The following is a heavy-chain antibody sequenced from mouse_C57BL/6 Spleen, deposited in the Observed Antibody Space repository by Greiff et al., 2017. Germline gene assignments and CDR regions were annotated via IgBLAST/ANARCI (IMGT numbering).Heavy chain of an antibody. CDR1: GFSLTSYG. V-gene: IGHV2-3*01. Sequence: VQLVESGPGLVAPSQSLSITCTVSGFSLTSYGVSWVRQPPGKGLEWLGVIWGDGSTNYHSALISRLSLSKDNSKSKVFLKLNSLLTDDTATYYCAKVDYYYDYDVAWFAYWGQGTLVTVSA. CDR3: AKVDYYYDYDVAWFAY. D-gene: IGHD2-4*01. CDR2: IWGDGST. J-gene: IGHJ3*01.